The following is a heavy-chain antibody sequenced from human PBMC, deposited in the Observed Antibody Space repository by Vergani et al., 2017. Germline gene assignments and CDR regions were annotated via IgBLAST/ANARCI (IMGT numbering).Heavy chain of an antibody. D-gene: IGHD3-22*01. CDR3: ARGAYYYDSSGTGGIDP. CDR1: GYTFTSYD. CDR2: MNPNSGNT. J-gene: IGHJ5*02. Sequence: QVQLVQSGAEVKKPGASVKVSCKASGYTFTSYDINWVRQATGQALEWMGWMNPNSGNTGYAQKFQGRVTMTRNTSISTAYMELSSLRSEDTAVYYCARGAYYYDSSGTGGIDPWGQGTLVTVSS. V-gene: IGHV1-8*01.